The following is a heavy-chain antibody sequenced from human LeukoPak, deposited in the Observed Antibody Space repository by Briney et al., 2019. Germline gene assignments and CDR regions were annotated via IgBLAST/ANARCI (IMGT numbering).Heavy chain of an antibody. V-gene: IGHV4-4*07. Sequence: SETLSLTCTVSGGSISSYYWSWIRQPAGKGLEWIGRIYTSGSPNYNPSLKSRVTMSVDTSKNQFSLKLSSVTAADTAVYYCARGRYGSGSIAFNYYYMDVWGEGTTVTVSS. CDR1: GGSISSYY. CDR3: ARGRYGSGSIAFNYYYMDV. CDR2: IYTSGSP. D-gene: IGHD3-10*01. J-gene: IGHJ6*03.